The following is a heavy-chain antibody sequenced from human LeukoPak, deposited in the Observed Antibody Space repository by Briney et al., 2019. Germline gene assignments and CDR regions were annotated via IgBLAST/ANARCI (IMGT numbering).Heavy chain of an antibody. J-gene: IGHJ5*02. D-gene: IGHD3-22*01. Sequence: GGSLRLSCAASGFTFSSYSMNWVRQAPGKGLEWVSYISSSSTTMYYADSVKGRFTTSRDNAKNSLYLQMNSLRAEDTAVYYCVRAYYDSSASWWWFDPWGQGTLVTVSS. CDR2: ISSSSTTM. CDR3: VRAYYDSSASWWWFDP. CDR1: GFTFSSYS. V-gene: IGHV3-48*01.